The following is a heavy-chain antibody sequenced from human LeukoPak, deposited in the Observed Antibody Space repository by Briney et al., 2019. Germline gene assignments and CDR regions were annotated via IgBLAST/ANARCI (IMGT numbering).Heavy chain of an antibody. V-gene: IGHV3-23*01. Sequence: GGSLRLSCAASGFTFSSYAMSWVRQAPGKGLEWVSAISGSGGSTYYADSMKGRFTISRDNSKNTLYLQMNSLRAEDTAVYYCAKDSHGTYCTNGVCYTPPDYWGQGTLVTVSS. CDR1: GFTFSSYA. J-gene: IGHJ4*02. CDR2: ISGSGGST. CDR3: AKDSHGTYCTNGVCYTPPDY. D-gene: IGHD2-8*01.